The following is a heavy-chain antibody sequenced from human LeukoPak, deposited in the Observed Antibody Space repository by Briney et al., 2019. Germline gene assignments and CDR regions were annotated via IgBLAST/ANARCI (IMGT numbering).Heavy chain of an antibody. CDR3: ARFREVTRRITMVRGVITSQNWGFDY. CDR1: GSSISSSSYY. D-gene: IGHD3-10*01. V-gene: IGHV4-39*07. J-gene: IGHJ4*02. Sequence: SSETLSLTCTVSGSSISSSSYYWGWIRQPPGKGLEWIGSIYYSGSTYYNPSLKSRVTISVDTSKNQFSLKLSSVTAADTAVYYCARFREVTRRITMVRGVITSQNWGFDYWGQGTLVTVSS. CDR2: IYYSGST.